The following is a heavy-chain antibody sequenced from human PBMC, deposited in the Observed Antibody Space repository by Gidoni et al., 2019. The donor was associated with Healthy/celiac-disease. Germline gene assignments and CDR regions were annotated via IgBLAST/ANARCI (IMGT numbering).Heavy chain of an antibody. V-gene: IGHV3-53*04. Sequence: EVQLVESGGGLVQPGGSLSLSFAAPGFPVRSNSMTWFRRARGEDMGWVRQGPGKGLEWVSVIYSCGSTYYADSVKGRFTISRHNSKNTLYLQMNSLRAEDTAVYYCARVGGIAAAYGWDYYMDVWGKGTTVTVSS. CDR1: GFPVRSNS. CDR2: IYSCGST. CDR3: ARVGGIAAAYGWDYYMDV. J-gene: IGHJ6*03. D-gene: IGHD6-13*01.